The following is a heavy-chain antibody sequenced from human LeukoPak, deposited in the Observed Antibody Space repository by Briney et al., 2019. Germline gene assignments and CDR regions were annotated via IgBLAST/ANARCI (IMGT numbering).Heavy chain of an antibody. CDR2: IYPGDSDT. Sequence: GESLKISCRGSGYTFSSYWIGGVRQMPGKGLEWMGIIYPGDSDTRYSPSLQGQVTISVDTSIGTAYLQWSSLKASDTAIYYCARQNDFRLDYWGQGTLVTVSS. V-gene: IGHV5-51*01. D-gene: IGHD3-3*01. CDR3: ARQNDFRLDY. J-gene: IGHJ4*02. CDR1: GYTFSSYW.